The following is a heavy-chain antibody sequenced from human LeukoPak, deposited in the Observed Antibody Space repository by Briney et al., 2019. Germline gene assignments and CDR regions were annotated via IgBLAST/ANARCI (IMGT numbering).Heavy chain of an antibody. J-gene: IGHJ6*03. CDR1: GFTFSDYG. Sequence: GGSLRLSCAASGFTFSDYGMHWVRQAPGKGLEWVAFIRYDGSNKYHADSVKGRFTISRDNSKNTLDLQMNSLRAEDTAVYYCAKDRCSNGVGCYYYYMDVWGKGTTVTISS. V-gene: IGHV3-30*02. CDR2: IRYDGSNK. D-gene: IGHD2-8*01. CDR3: AKDRCSNGVGCYYYYMDV.